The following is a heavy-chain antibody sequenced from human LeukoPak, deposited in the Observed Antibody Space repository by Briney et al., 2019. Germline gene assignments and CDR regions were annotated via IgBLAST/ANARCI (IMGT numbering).Heavy chain of an antibody. D-gene: IGHD6-19*01. CDR3: ARDVLGSGWYYFGY. V-gene: IGHV3-23*01. J-gene: IGHJ4*02. Sequence: PGGSLRLSCAASGFTFSSSAMSWVRQAPGKGLEWVSGIGGSGAGTYYAVSVKGRFTISRDNSKNTLYLQMNSLRAEDTAVYYCARDVLGSGWYYFGYWGQGTLVTVSS. CDR2: IGGSGAGT. CDR1: GFTFSSSA.